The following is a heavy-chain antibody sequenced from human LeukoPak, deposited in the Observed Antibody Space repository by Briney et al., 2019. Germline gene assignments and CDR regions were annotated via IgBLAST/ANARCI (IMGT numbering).Heavy chain of an antibody. CDR1: GFTFSSYW. Sequence: GGSLRLSCAASGFTFSSYWMHWVRQAPGKGLVWVSRINSDGSSTSYADSVKGRFTISRDNAKNTLYPQMNSLRAEDTAVYYCARSPTYYDILTGYYPAYYFDYWGQGTLVTVSS. D-gene: IGHD3-9*01. CDR3: ARSPTYYDILTGYYPAYYFDY. V-gene: IGHV3-74*01. J-gene: IGHJ4*02. CDR2: INSDGSST.